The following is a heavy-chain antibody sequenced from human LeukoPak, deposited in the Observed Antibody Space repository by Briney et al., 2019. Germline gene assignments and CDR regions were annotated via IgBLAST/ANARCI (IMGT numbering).Heavy chain of an antibody. D-gene: IGHD6-19*01. Sequence: GGPLRLSCAAPGFTFSGYAMSGVRQAPGKGLEWVSAISGRGGGTYYADSVKGRFTISRDNSKNTLYLQMNSLRAEDTAVYYCAKDRTYSLYVIAVAADNWFDPWGQGTLVTVSS. CDR1: GFTFSGYA. V-gene: IGHV3-23*01. J-gene: IGHJ5*02. CDR2: ISGRGGGT. CDR3: AKDRTYSLYVIAVAADNWFDP.